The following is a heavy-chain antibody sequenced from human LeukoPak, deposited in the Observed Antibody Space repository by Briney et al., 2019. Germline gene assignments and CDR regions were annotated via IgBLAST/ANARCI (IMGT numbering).Heavy chain of an antibody. CDR1: GFTFSSYE. J-gene: IGHJ6*03. CDR3: ARERRYYMDV. V-gene: IGHV3-48*03. CDR2: ISSTGTTI. Sequence: GGSLRLSCAASGFTFSSYEMNWVRQAPGKGLEWVSYISSTGTTIYYADSVKGRFTISRDNAKNSLYLQMNSLRAEDTAVYYCARERRYYMDVWGKGTTVTISS.